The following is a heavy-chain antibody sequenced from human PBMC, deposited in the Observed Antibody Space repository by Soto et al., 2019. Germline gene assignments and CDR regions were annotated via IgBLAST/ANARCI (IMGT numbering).Heavy chain of an antibody. Sequence: SLWLSCAPSGFPFSSFPLSRVRQAPGKGLEWASATSGSGDGTDYAASVKGRFTISRDNSKNTLYLQMNSLRAEDTAVYYCAGPGYSSQNYWGQGALVTVSS. V-gene: IGHV3-23*01. CDR3: AGPGYSSQNY. D-gene: IGHD5-18*01. CDR1: GFPFSSFP. CDR2: TSGSGDGT. J-gene: IGHJ4*02.